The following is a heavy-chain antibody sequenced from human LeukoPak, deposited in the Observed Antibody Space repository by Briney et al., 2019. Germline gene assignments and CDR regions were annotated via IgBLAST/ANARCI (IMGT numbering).Heavy chain of an antibody. J-gene: IGHJ3*02. V-gene: IGHV3-23*01. CDR2: ISGSGGST. CDR1: GFTFSSYG. CDR3: ARAREDAFDI. Sequence: GGTLRLSCAASGFTFSSYGMSWVRQAPGKGLEWVSAISGSGGSTYYADSVKGRFTISRDNSKYTLYLQINSLRVEDTAVYYCARAREDAFDIWGQGTLVTVSS.